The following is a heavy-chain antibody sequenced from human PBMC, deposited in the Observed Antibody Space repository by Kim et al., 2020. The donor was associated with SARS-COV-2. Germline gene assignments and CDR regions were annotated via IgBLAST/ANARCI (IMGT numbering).Heavy chain of an antibody. CDR1: GFTFSDYY. V-gene: IGHV3-11*05. Sequence: GGSLRLSCAASGFTFSDYYMSWIRQAPGKGLEWVSYISSSSSYTNYADSVKGRFTISRDNAKNSLYLQMNSLRAEDTAVYYCARVEDVLSSGKHELVDVWGQGTTVTVSS. CDR3: ARVEDVLSSGKHELVDV. D-gene: IGHD3-10*01. CDR2: ISSSSSYT. J-gene: IGHJ6*02.